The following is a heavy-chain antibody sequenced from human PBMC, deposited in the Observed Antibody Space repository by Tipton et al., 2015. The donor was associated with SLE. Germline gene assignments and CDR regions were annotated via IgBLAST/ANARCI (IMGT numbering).Heavy chain of an antibody. V-gene: IGHV4-38-2*01. D-gene: IGHD2/OR15-2a*01. CDR2: FYHRGTT. CDR3: ARSSSVRTLLWPTLAY. Sequence: TLSLTCSVSGHSISSGFYWGWIRQSPGKGLEWSGNFYHRGTTYYNPSLKSRVTISADTSKNHLSLKLTSVTAADTAVYFCARSSSVRTLLWPTLAYWGQGTLVTVSS. CDR1: GHSISSGFY. J-gene: IGHJ4*02.